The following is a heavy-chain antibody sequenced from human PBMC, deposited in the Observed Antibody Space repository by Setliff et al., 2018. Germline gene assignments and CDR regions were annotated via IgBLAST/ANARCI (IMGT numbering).Heavy chain of an antibody. CDR1: DGSFSDYY. J-gene: IGHJ3*02. Sequence: PSETLSLTCAVYDGSFSDYYWSWIRQPPGKGLEWIGEINHYGSTKYKSSLKSRVTISVDTSKNQFSPKLNSVTAADTAVYYCARRWNFGPYGSGIHDGFDMWGQGTMVTVSS. V-gene: IGHV4-34*01. CDR3: ARRWNFGPYGSGIHDGFDM. D-gene: IGHD3-10*01. CDR2: INHYGST.